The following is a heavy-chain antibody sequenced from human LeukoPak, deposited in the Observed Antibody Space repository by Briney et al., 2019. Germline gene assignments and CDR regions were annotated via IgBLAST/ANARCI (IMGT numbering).Heavy chain of an antibody. CDR2: ISYDGSNK. J-gene: IGHJ4*02. D-gene: IGHD3-16*02. CDR1: GFTFSSYA. V-gene: IGHV3-30-3*01. Sequence: GGSLRLSCAASGFTFSSYAMHWVRQAPGKGLEWVAVISYDGSNKYYADSVKGRFTISRGNSKNTLYLQMNSLRAEDTAVYYCARGRRTFGGVIVPLDYWGQGTLVTVSS. CDR3: ARGRRTFGGVIVPLDY.